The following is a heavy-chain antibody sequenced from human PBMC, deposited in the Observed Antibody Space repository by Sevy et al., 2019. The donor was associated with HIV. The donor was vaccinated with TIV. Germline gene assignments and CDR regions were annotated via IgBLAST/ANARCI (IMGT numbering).Heavy chain of an antibody. Sequence: ASVKVSCKASGYTFTGYYMHWVRQAPGQGLEWMGWINPNSGGTNYAQKFQGRVTMTRDTSISTAYMELSRLRSDDTAVYYCAREDSNGYYGRLAFDIWGQGTMVTVSS. D-gene: IGHD3-22*01. CDR1: GYTFTGYY. V-gene: IGHV1-2*02. CDR3: AREDSNGYYGRLAFDI. CDR2: INPNSGGT. J-gene: IGHJ3*02.